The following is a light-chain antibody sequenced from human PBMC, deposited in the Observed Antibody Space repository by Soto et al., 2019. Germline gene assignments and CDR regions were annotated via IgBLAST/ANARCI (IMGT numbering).Light chain of an antibody. J-gene: IGLJ3*02. CDR2: GNS. Sequence: QAVVTQPPSLSGAPGQRVTISCTGSSSNIGAGYDVHWYQQLPGTAPKLPIYGNSNRPSGVPDRFSGSKSGTSASLAITGLQAEDEADYYCQSYDSSLSGSVLGGGTKLT. V-gene: IGLV1-40*01. CDR3: QSYDSSLSGSV. CDR1: SSNIGAGYD.